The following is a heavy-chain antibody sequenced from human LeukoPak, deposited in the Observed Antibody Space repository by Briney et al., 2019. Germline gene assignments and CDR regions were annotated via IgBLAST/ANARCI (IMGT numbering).Heavy chain of an antibody. Sequence: SETLSLTCAVYGGSFSGYYWSWIRQPPGKGLEWIGELNHSGSTNYNPSLKSRVTISVDTSKNQFSLKLSSVTAADTAVYYCARVYGDAFDIWGQGTMVTVSS. V-gene: IGHV4-34*01. J-gene: IGHJ3*02. D-gene: IGHD4-17*01. CDR3: ARVYGDAFDI. CDR1: GGSFSGYY. CDR2: LNHSGST.